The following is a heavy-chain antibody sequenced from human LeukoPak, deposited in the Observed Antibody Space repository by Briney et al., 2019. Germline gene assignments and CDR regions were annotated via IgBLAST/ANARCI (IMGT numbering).Heavy chain of an antibody. CDR3: ARRVSSKLGTYYFDY. CDR2: IYHSGST. Sequence: SETLSLTCAVSGYSISSGYYWGWIRQPPGKGLEWIGSIYHSGSTYYNPSLKSRVTISVDTSKNRFSLKLSSVTAADTAVYYCARRVSSKLGTYYFDYWGQGTLVTVSS. CDR1: GYSISSGYY. V-gene: IGHV4-38-2*01. D-gene: IGHD7-27*01. J-gene: IGHJ4*02.